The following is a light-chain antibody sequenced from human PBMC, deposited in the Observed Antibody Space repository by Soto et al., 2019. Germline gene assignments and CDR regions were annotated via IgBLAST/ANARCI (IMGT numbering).Light chain of an antibody. CDR2: GRN. V-gene: IGLV1-44*01. J-gene: IGLJ2*01. Sequence: QSVLTQPPSASGTPGQRVTISCSGSSSNIGSNAMNWYQQVPGTPPKLLIYGRNQRPSGVPDRFSGSKSGTSASLAISGLQSEDEADYYCAAWDDNMNGPAFGGGTKLTVL. CDR1: SSNIGSNA. CDR3: AAWDDNMNGPA.